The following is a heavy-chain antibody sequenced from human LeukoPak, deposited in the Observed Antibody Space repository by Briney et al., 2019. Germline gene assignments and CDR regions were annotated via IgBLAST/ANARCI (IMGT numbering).Heavy chain of an antibody. V-gene: IGHV3-30*04. CDR1: GFTFSSYA. CDR3: ARDIGGHWYNWFDP. CDR2: ISYDGSNK. Sequence: PGGSLKLSCAASGFTFSSYAMHWVRQAPGKGLEWVAVISYDGSNKYYADSVKGRFTISRDNSKNTLYLQMNSLRAEDTAVYYCARDIGGHWYNWFDPWGQGTLVTVSS. D-gene: IGHD2-8*02. J-gene: IGHJ5*02.